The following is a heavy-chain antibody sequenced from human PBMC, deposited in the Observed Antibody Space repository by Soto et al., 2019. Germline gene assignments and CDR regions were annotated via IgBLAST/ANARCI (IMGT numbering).Heavy chain of an antibody. CDR2: ISYDGSNK. J-gene: IGHJ4*02. Sequence: GGSLRLSCAASGFTFSSYAMHWVRQAPGKGLEWVAVISYDGSNKYYADSVKDRFTISRDNSKNTLYLQMNSLRAEDTAVYYCARAPISVAGAPYYFDYWGQGTLVTVSS. V-gene: IGHV3-30-3*01. D-gene: IGHD6-19*01. CDR3: ARAPISVAGAPYYFDY. CDR1: GFTFSSYA.